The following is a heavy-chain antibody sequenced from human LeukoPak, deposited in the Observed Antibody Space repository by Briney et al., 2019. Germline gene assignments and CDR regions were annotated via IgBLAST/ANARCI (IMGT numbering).Heavy chain of an antibody. J-gene: IGHJ5*02. V-gene: IGHV1-2*02. D-gene: IGHD1-26*01. CDR2: INPNSGGT. CDR1: GYTFTGYY. Sequence: ASVKVSCKASGYTFTGYYMHWVRQAPGQGLEWMGWINPNSGGTNYAQKFQGRVTMTTDTSTSTAYMELRSLRSDDTAVYYCARDQLGAFDPWGQGTLVTVSS. CDR3: ARDQLGAFDP.